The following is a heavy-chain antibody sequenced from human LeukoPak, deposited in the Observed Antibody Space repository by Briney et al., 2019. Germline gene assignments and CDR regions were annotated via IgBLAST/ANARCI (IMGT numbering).Heavy chain of an antibody. J-gene: IGHJ4*02. CDR2: ISSTSSYV. Sequence: KPGGSLRLSCAASGFTFSSYSLNWVRQAPGKGLEWVSSISSTSSYVYYAASVKGRFTISRDNAKNSLYLQMNSLRAEDTAVYYCARERLPDDYWGQGTLVTVSS. CDR3: ARERLPDDY. V-gene: IGHV3-21*01. D-gene: IGHD4-11*01. CDR1: GFTFSSYS.